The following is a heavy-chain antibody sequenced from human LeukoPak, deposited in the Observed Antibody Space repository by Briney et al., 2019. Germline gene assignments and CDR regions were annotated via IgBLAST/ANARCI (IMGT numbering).Heavy chain of an antibody. D-gene: IGHD3-22*01. V-gene: IGHV3-48*01. J-gene: IGHJ4*02. CDR3: ARGAYYYED. Sequence: GGSLRLSCAASGVTFSSHSMNWVRKAPGKGLEWVSYISSSSSTIYYADSVKGRFTISRDNAKNSLYLQMNSLRAEDTAVYYCARGAYYYEDWGQGTLVTVSS. CDR2: ISSSSSTI. CDR1: GVTFSSHS.